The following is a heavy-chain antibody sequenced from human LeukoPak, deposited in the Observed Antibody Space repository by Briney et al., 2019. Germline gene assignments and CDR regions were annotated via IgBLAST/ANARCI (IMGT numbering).Heavy chain of an antibody. CDR1: GFTFSSYS. Sequence: GGSLRLSCAASGFTFSSYSMNWVRQAPGKGLEWVSSISSSSSYIYYADSVKGRFTIPRDNAKNSLYLQMNSLRAEDTAVYYCARDPSESSGVDTSYFDYWGQGTLVTVS. CDR3: ARDPSESSGVDTSYFDY. D-gene: IGHD5-18*01. V-gene: IGHV3-21*01. CDR2: ISSSSSYI. J-gene: IGHJ4*02.